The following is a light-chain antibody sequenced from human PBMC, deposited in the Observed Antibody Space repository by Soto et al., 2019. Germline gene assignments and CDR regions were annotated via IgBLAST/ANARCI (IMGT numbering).Light chain of an antibody. CDR2: EGS. CDR1: SSDVGSYNL. CDR3: CSYAGDSTWV. Sequence: QSALTQPASVSGSPGQSITISCTGTSSDVGSYNLVSWYQQHPGKAPKLMIYEGSKRPSGVSNRFSGSKSGNTASLTISGLQAEDEADYYCCSYAGDSTWVFGGGTKLTV. J-gene: IGLJ3*02. V-gene: IGLV2-23*01.